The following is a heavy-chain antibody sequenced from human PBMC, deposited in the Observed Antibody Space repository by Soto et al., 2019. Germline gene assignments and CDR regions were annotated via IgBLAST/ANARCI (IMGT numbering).Heavy chain of an antibody. CDR2: MNPNSANT. V-gene: IGHV1-8*01. J-gene: IGHJ4*02. CDR1: GYTFSSYD. CDR3: ARGDMYAAPPDY. Sequence: ASVKVSCKASGYTFSSYDINWVRQATGQRLEWMGWMNPNSANTGYAQKFQGRVTMTRNTSISTAYMELSSLRSEDTAVYYCARGDMYAAPPDYWGQGTLVTVSS. D-gene: IGHD2-8*01.